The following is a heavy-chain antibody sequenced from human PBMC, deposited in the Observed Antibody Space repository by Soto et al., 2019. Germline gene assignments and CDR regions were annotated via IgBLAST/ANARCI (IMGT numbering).Heavy chain of an antibody. Sequence: GGSLRLSCAASGFTFSSYGMHWVRQAPGKGLEWVAVISYDGSNKYYADSVKGRFTISRDNSKNTLYLQMNSLRAEDTAVYYCAKPPRGGWVQLRVQYDYWDQXTL. J-gene: IGHJ4*02. V-gene: IGHV3-30*18. CDR2: ISYDGSNK. CDR3: AKPPRGGWVQLRVQYDY. CDR1: GFTFSSYG. D-gene: IGHD1-1*01.